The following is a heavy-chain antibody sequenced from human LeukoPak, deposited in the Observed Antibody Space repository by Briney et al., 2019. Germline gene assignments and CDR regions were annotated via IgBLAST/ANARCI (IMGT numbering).Heavy chain of an antibody. CDR3: ARGRRIAGATLNWFDP. V-gene: IGHV3-23*01. CDR2: ISGSGGST. Sequence: GGSLRLSCAASGFTFSSYAMSWVRQAPGKGLEWVSAISGSGGSTYYADSVKGRFTISRDNAKNSLYLQMNSLRAEDTAVYYCARGRRIAGATLNWFDPWGRGTLVTVSS. J-gene: IGHJ5*02. CDR1: GFTFSSYA. D-gene: IGHD6-13*01.